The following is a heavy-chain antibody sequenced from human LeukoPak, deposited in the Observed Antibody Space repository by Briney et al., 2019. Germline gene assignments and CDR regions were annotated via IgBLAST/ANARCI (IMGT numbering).Heavy chain of an antibody. Sequence: GGSLRLSCAASGFTFSSYAMSWVRQAPGKGLEWVSAISGSGGSTYYADSVKGRFTISRDNSKNTLYLQMNSLRAEDTAVYYCAKLTYHDFWSGYCDYWGQGTLVTVSS. V-gene: IGHV3-23*01. D-gene: IGHD3-3*01. J-gene: IGHJ4*02. CDR2: ISGSGGST. CDR3: AKLTYHDFWSGYCDY. CDR1: GFTFSSYA.